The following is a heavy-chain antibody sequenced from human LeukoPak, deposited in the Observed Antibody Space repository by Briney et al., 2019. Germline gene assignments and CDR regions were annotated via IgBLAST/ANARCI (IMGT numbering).Heavy chain of an antibody. CDR3: AKDLVRSSGGFDP. CDR1: GFTFSSYA. Sequence: GGSLRLACAASGFTFSSYAMSWVRQAPGKGLEWASAISGSGGSTYYADSVKGRFTISRDNSKNTLYLQMNSLRAEDTAVYYCAKDLVRSSGGFDPWGQGTLVTVSS. CDR2: ISGSGGST. J-gene: IGHJ5*02. V-gene: IGHV3-23*01. D-gene: IGHD6-6*01.